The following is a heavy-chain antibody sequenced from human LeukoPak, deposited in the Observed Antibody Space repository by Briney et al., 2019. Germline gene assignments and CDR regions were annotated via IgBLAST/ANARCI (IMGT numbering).Heavy chain of an antibody. D-gene: IGHD6-6*01. CDR1: GFTFGRYT. CDR3: AKDMGSSSYYYYGMDV. J-gene: IGHJ6*02. Sequence: GGSLRLSCLVSGFTFGRYTMHWVRQAPGKGLEWVAVISYDGSKEQYTDAVKGRFTISRDNAKNSLYLQMNSLRAEDTALYYCAKDMGSSSYYYYGMDVWGQGTTVTVSS. V-gene: IGHV3-30*10. CDR2: ISYDGSKE.